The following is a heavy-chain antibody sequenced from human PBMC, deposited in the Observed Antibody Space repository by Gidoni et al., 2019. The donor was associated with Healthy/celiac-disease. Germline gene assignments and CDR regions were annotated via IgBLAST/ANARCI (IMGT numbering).Heavy chain of an antibody. Sequence: QVQLQQWGAGLLKPSETLSLTCAVYGGSFSGYYWSWIRQPPGKGLEWIGEINHSGSTNYNPSLKSRVTISVDTSKNQFSLKLSSVTAADTAVYYCARGQYIVVVPATRRSNWFDPWGQGTLVTVSS. D-gene: IGHD2-2*01. CDR1: GGSFSGYY. V-gene: IGHV4-34*01. CDR2: INHSGST. CDR3: ARGQYIVVVPATRRSNWFDP. J-gene: IGHJ5*02.